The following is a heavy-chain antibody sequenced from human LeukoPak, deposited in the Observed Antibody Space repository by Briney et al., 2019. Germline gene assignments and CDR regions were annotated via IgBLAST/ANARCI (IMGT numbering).Heavy chain of an antibody. Sequence: PSETLSLTCAVYGGSFSGYYWSWIRQPPGKGLEWIREINHSGSTNYNPSLKSRVTISVDTSKNQFSLKLSSVTAADTAVYYCARGGYGRRYYFDYWGQGTLVTVSS. CDR1: GGSFSGYY. J-gene: IGHJ4*02. CDR2: INHSGST. V-gene: IGHV4-34*01. D-gene: IGHD1-1*01. CDR3: ARGGYGRRYYFDY.